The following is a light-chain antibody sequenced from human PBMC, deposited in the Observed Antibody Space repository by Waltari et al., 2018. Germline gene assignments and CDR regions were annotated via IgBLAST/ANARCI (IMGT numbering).Light chain of an antibody. CDR3: GTWDSRLSGGLV. Sequence: QSVLTQAPSVSAAPGQKVTISCSGSYSNIGNNHVSWYQLLPGAAPRLIIYDDSQQPSGMAARFSGSKSGTAATLGITGLQTGDEADYYCGTWDSRLSGGLVFGGGTRLTVL. V-gene: IGLV1-51*01. CDR2: DDS. CDR1: YSNIGNNH. J-gene: IGLJ2*01.